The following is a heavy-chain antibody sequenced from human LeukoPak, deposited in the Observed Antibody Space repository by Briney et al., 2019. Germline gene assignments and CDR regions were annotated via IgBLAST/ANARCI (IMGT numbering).Heavy chain of an antibody. J-gene: IGHJ6*02. D-gene: IGHD6-13*01. CDR2: INAGNGNT. CDR1: GYTFTIYA. V-gene: IGHV1-3*01. CDR3: ARVRSSGTWYYYGMDV. Sequence: ASVKVSCKASGYTFTIYAMHWVRQVPGQRLGWMGWINAGNGNTKYSQKFQGRVTITRDTSASTAYMELSSLRSEDTAVYYCARVRSSGTWYYYGMDVWGQGTTVTVSS.